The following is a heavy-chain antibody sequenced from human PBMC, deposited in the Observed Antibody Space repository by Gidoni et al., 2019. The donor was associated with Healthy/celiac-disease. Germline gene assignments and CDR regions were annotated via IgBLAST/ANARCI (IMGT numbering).Heavy chain of an antibody. Sequence: QVQLVQSGAEVTKPGASVKVSCKASGYTFTSYGISWVRQAPGQGLEWMGWISAYNGNTNYAQKLQGRVTMTTDTSTSTAYMELRSLRSDDTAVYYCARADQLLWFGGPMGYWGQGTLVTVSS. V-gene: IGHV1-18*04. D-gene: IGHD3-10*01. J-gene: IGHJ4*02. CDR1: GYTFTSYG. CDR2: ISAYNGNT. CDR3: ARADQLLWFGGPMGY.